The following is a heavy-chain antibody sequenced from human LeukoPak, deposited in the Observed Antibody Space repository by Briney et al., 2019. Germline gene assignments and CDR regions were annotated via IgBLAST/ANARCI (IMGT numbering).Heavy chain of an antibody. CDR1: GGSISSSSYY. V-gene: IGHV4-39*07. CDR2: IYYSGST. J-gene: IGHJ4*02. D-gene: IGHD1-26*01. Sequence: SETLSLTCTVSGGSISSSSYYWGWIRQPPGKGLEWIGSIYYSGSTYYNPSLKIRLTVSLDTSKNQFSLKLSSVTAADTAVYYCARVGATQNLVFFDYWGQGTLVTVSS. CDR3: ARVGATQNLVFFDY.